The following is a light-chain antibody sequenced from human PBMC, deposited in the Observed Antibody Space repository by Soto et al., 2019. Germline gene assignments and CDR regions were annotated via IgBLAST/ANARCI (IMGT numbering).Light chain of an antibody. CDR2: DAS. CDR3: QQYNSYSYT. V-gene: IGKV1-5*01. Sequence: DIQMTQSPSTLSASVGDRVTITCRASQSISSWLAWYQQKPGKAPKLLIYDASSLESGVPSRFSGSGSGTEFTLTISMLQPDDFATYYCQQYNSYSYTFGQGTKLEIK. CDR1: QSISSW. J-gene: IGKJ2*01.